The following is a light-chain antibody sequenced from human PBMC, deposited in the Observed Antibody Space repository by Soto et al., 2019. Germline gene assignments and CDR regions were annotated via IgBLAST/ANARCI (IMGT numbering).Light chain of an antibody. V-gene: IGLV2-8*01. CDR2: EVS. CDR3: SSYAGSNHLV. J-gene: IGLJ2*01. Sequence: QSALTQPPSASGSPGQSVTISCTGTSSDVGGYNYVSWYQQHPGKAPKLMIYEVSKRPSGVPDRFSGSKSGNTASLTVCGLQAEDESDYYCSSYAGSNHLVFGGGTKLNVL. CDR1: SSDVGGYNY.